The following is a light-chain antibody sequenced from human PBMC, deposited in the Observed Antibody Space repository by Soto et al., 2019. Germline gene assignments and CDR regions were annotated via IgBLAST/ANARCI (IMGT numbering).Light chain of an antibody. J-gene: IGKJ2*01. Sequence: EIVMTQSPATLSVSPGERATLSCRASQSVSSNLAWYQQKPGQAPRRLIYGASTRATSIPARFSGSGSGTEFTLTISSLQYEDFAVYYCQQYNNWPPYTFGQGTKLEIK. CDR2: GAS. CDR1: QSVSSN. V-gene: IGKV3-15*01. CDR3: QQYNNWPPYT.